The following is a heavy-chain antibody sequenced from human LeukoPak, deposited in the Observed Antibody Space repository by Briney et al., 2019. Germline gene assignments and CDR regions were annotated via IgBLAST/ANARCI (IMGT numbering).Heavy chain of an antibody. Sequence: ASVKVSCKASGYTFTSYGISWVRQAPGQGLEWMGWISAYNGNTNYAQKLQGRVTMTTDTSTSTAYMVLRSLRSDDTAVYYCARVGAWELRPLYYFDYWGQGTLVTVSS. J-gene: IGHJ4*02. V-gene: IGHV1-18*01. CDR2: ISAYNGNT. CDR1: GYTFTSYG. D-gene: IGHD1-26*01. CDR3: ARVGAWELRPLYYFDY.